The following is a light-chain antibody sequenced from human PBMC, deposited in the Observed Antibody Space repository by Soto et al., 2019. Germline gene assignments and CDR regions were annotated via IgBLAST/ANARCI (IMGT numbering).Light chain of an antibody. CDR2: AAS. Sequence: DIQMTQSPSSLSASVGDRVTISCRASQDINNYLAWYQQKPGKAPKLLIYAASTLQSGVPSRFSGSGSVTAFTLTISSLQPEDVATYYWQRHNSAPPVTFGPGTKVD. CDR1: QDINNY. J-gene: IGKJ3*01. CDR3: QRHNSAPPVT. V-gene: IGKV1-27*01.